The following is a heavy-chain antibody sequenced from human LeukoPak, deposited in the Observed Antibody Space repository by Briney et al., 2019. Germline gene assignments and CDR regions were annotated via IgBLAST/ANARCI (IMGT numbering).Heavy chain of an antibody. J-gene: IGHJ4*02. D-gene: IGHD3-9*01. Sequence: SETLSLTCAVYGGSFSGYYWSWIRQPPGKGLEWIGEINHSGSTNYNPSRKSRVTISVDTSKNQFSLKLSSVTAADTAVYYCARERPSYYDILTGYYPRSLPYYFDYWGQGTLVTVSS. CDR1: GGSFSGYY. V-gene: IGHV4-34*01. CDR2: INHSGST. CDR3: ARERPSYYDILTGYYPRSLPYYFDY.